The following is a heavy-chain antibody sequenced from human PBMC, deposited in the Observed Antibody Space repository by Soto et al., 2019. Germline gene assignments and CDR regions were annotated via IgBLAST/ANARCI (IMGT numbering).Heavy chain of an antibody. CDR2: IVPGGGDT. CDR1: GFTFSSYA. V-gene: IGHV3-23*01. Sequence: EVQMLESGGGVVQPGGSLRLSCAASGFTFSSYAMNWVRQSPGKGLEWVAGIVPGGGDTYYADSVRGRFTISRDNSRSTLSLQMSSLRAEDTAIYYCTKGMHSSSWGRGTLVTVSS. J-gene: IGHJ5*02. CDR3: TKGMHSSS.